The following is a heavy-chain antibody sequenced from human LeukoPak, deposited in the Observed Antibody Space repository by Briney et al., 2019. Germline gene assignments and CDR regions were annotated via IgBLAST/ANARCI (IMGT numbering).Heavy chain of an antibody. CDR2: ISNSGAGT. CDR3: AKDDYGDSDY. J-gene: IGHJ4*02. V-gene: IGHV3-23*01. CDR1: GFTFSNYA. Sequence: PGGSLRLSCAASGFTFSNYAMSWVRQAPGKGLEWVSTISNSGAGTYYADSVKGRFTISRDNSKDTLYLQMNSLRAEDTAVYYCAKDDYGDSDYWGQGTLVTVSS. D-gene: IGHD4-17*01.